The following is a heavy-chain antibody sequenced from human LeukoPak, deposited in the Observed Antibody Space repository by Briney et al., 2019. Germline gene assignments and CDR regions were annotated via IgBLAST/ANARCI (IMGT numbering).Heavy chain of an antibody. V-gene: IGHV3-48*04. CDR2: ITSSSSTI. Sequence: GGSLRLSCAASGFTFSSYSMNWVRQAPGKGLEWVSYITSSSSTIYYADSVKGRFTISRDNAKNSLYLQMNSLRAEDTAVYYCAREVLHYDILTGYYPPYHWFDPWGQATLVTVSS. D-gene: IGHD3-9*01. CDR3: AREVLHYDILTGYYPPYHWFDP. J-gene: IGHJ5*02. CDR1: GFTFSSYS.